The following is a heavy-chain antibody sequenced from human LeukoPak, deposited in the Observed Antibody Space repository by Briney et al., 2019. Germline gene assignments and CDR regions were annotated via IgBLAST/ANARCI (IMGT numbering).Heavy chain of an antibody. CDR2: INHSGST. CDR3: ARRPRSSGSNDGPSGLDY. V-gene: IGHV4-34*01. CDR1: GGSFSGYY. J-gene: IGHJ4*02. D-gene: IGHD1-26*01. Sequence: SETLSLTCAVYGGSFSGYYWSWIRQPPGKGLEWIGEINHSGSTNYNPSLKSRVTISVDTSKYQFSLKLRSVTAADTAVYYCARRPRSSGSNDGPSGLDYWGQGTLVTVSS.